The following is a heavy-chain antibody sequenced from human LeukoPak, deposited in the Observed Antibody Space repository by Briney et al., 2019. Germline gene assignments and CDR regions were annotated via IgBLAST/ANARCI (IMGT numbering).Heavy chain of an antibody. D-gene: IGHD5-24*01. CDR2: IKQDGSKK. V-gene: IGHV3-7*04. Sequence: PGGSLRLSCAASGFTFSDYWMSRVRQAPGKGLEWVANIKQDGSKKSYVDSVKGRFTISRDNAKNSLYLQMNSLRAEDTAIYYCTRVGYIDEGIDYWGQGTLVTVSS. J-gene: IGHJ4*02. CDR3: TRVGYIDEGIDY. CDR1: GFTFSDYW.